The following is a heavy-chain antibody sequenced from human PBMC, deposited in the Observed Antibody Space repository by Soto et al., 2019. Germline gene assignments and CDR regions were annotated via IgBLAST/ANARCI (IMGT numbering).Heavy chain of an antibody. CDR1: GGTFSSYA. J-gene: IGHJ6*02. V-gene: IGHV1-69*01. D-gene: IGHD3-9*01. CDR2: TIPIFGTA. Sequence: QVQLVQSGAEVKKPGSSVKVSCKASGGTFSSYAISWVRQAPGQGLEWMGGTIPIFGTANYAQKLQGRVTISADESTSTAYMELSSLRSEDTAVYYCARDTRTSSRITLFYYYGMDVWRQGTTVTVSS. CDR3: ARDTRTSSRITLFYYYGMDV.